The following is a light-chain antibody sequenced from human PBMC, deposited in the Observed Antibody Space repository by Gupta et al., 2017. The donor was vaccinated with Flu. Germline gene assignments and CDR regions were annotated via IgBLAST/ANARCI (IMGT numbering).Light chain of an antibody. V-gene: IGLV2-11*01. CDR1: SNDVGGYNR. J-gene: IGLJ1*01. Sequence: QSAPTQPRSVSGSPGQSVPISCTGTSNDVGGYNRVSWYEQRPGKAPKLILYDVTERPSGVPARFSGSKSCNTASLTISGLQADDEADYYCSSHAGRVTWVFGTGTTVTVL. CDR3: SSHAGRVTWV. CDR2: DVT.